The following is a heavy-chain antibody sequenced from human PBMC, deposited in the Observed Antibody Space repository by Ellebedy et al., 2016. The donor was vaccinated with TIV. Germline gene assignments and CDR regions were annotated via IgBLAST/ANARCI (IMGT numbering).Heavy chain of an antibody. V-gene: IGHV3-33*01. CDR2: IWYDGSFK. CDR3: ARAPPWVRNYGIDV. CDR1: GFTFSTYG. D-gene: IGHD7-27*01. J-gene: IGHJ6*02. Sequence: GGSLRLXXAASGFTFSTYGMHWARQAPGKGLEWVAVIWYDGSFKYYADSVRGRFTISRDNSKHTLYLQMNSLRVEDTAVYYCARAPPWVRNYGIDVWGQGTTVTVSS.